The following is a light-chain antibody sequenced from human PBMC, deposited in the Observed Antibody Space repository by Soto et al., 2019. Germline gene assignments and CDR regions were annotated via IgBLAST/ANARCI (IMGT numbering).Light chain of an antibody. V-gene: IGLV2-11*01. Sequence: QSVLTQPRSVSGSPGQSVTISCTGTSSDVGGYNYVSWYQQHPGKAPKVMIYDVDKRPSGVPDRFSGSKSGNTASLTISGLQTEDEADYYCCSYAGSYPWVFGGGTKLTVL. J-gene: IGLJ3*02. CDR2: DVD. CDR1: SSDVGGYNY. CDR3: CSYAGSYPWV.